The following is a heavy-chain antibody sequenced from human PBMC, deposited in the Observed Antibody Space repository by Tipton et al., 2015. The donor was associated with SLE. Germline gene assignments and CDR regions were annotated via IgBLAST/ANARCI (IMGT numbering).Heavy chain of an antibody. J-gene: IGHJ4*02. Sequence: SLRLSCAASGFTFDDYAMHWVRQAPGKGLEWDAGISWNSGSIGYADSVKGRFTISRDNAKNSLYLQMNSLRAEDTALYYCAKDIDGVGASSFDYWGQGTLVTVSS. CDR2: ISWNSGSI. CDR3: AKDIDGVGASSFDY. D-gene: IGHD1-26*01. CDR1: GFTFDDYA. V-gene: IGHV3-9*01.